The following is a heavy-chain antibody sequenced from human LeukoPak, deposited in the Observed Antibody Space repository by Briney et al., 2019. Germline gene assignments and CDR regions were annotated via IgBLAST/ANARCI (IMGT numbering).Heavy chain of an antibody. CDR3: AKDAQRGFDYSNSLDK. CDR2: IWSDGTNS. V-gene: IGHV3-33*06. D-gene: IGHD4-11*01. Sequence: GGSLRLSCAASGFTFKSYALTWVRQAPGKGLEWVAVIWSDGTNSFYGDPVKGRFTISRDNFQRTVYLQMNSLRAEDTAVYYCAKDAQRGFDYSNSLDKWGQGTLVTVSS. J-gene: IGHJ4*02. CDR1: GFTFKSYA.